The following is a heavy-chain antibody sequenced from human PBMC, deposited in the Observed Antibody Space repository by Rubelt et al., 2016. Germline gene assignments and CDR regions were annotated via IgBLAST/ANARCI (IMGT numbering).Heavy chain of an antibody. D-gene: IGHD5-12*01. J-gene: IGHJ5*02. V-gene: IGHV4-59*08. CDR1: GGSISSYY. CDR2: IYYSGST. CDR3: ARRASGYDSLLDWLDP. Sequence: QVQLQESGPGLVKPSETLSLTCTVSGGSISSYYWSWIRQPPGKGLEWIGYIYYSGSTNYNPSLKSRVTISVDTSKNQCSLKLSSGTADDTAVYYCARRASGYDSLLDWLDPWGQGTLVTVSS.